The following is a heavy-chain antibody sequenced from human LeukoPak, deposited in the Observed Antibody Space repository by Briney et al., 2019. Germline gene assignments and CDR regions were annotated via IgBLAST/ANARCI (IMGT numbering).Heavy chain of an antibody. CDR3: ARDIPLMVATDASDI. CDR2: IKQDGSEK. CDR1: GFTFSSYW. V-gene: IGHV3-7*03. Sequence: GGSLRLSCAASGFTFSSYWMSWVRQAPGKGLEWVANIKQDGSEKYYVDSVKGRFTISRDNAKNSLYLQMNSLKAEDTAMYYCARDIPLMVATDASDIWGQGTMVTVSS. J-gene: IGHJ3*02. D-gene: IGHD4/OR15-4a*01.